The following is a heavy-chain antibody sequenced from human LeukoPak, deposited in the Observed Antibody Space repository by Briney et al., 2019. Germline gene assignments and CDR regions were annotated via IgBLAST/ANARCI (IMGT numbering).Heavy chain of an antibody. D-gene: IGHD6-13*01. V-gene: IGHV4-38-2*01. CDR2: IYHSGST. Sequence: SETLSLTCAVSDYSISIGYYWGWIRQPPGKELEWIGSIYHSGSTYYNPSLKSRVTISVDTSKNQFSLKLSSVTAADTAVYFCERAYSSTWYGGDTFDIWGQGTMVTVSS. J-gene: IGHJ3*02. CDR1: DYSISIGYY. CDR3: ERAYSSTWYGGDTFDI.